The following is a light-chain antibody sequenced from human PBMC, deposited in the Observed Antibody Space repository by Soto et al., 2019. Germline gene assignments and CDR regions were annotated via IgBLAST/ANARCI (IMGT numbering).Light chain of an antibody. V-gene: IGKV1-6*01. J-gene: IGKJ1*01. CDR1: QGIRND. CDR2: AAS. CDR3: QHYNSYSEA. Sequence: ALQMTQSPSSLSASVGGRGTITCRASQGIRNDLGWYQQKPGKAPKLLIYAASSLQSGVPSRFSGSGSGTDFTLTISSLQPDDFATYYCQHYNSYSEAFGQGTKVDIK.